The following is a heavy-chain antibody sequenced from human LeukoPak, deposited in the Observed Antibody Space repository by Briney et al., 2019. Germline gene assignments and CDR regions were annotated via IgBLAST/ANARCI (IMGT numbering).Heavy chain of an antibody. CDR3: ASGVTVTKTNAFDI. V-gene: IGHV4-4*07. Sequence: PSETLSLICTVSGGSISSYYWSWIRQPAGKGLQWIGRIYTSGSTNYNPSLKSRVTMSVDTSKNQFSLKLSSVTAADTAVYYCASGVTVTKTNAFDIWGQGAMVTVSS. J-gene: IGHJ3*02. CDR2: IYTSGST. CDR1: GGSISSYY. D-gene: IGHD4-17*01.